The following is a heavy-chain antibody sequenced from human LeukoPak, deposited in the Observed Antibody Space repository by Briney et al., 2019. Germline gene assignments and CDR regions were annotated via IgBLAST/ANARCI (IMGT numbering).Heavy chain of an antibody. CDR1: GDSISSYY. CDR3: ATGYSSTWYHFDY. D-gene: IGHD6-13*01. J-gene: IGHJ4*02. Sequence: NPSETLSLTCTVSGDSISSYYWSWIRQPPGKGLEWIGYIYHSGSTNYNPSLKSRVTISADTSKDQFSLKLASVTAADTAVYYCATGYSSTWYHFDYWGQGTLVTVSS. V-gene: IGHV4-59*01. CDR2: IYHSGST.